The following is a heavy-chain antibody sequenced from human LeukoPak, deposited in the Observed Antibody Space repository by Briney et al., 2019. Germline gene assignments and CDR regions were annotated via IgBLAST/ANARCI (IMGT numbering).Heavy chain of an antibody. CDR3: ARPVAGQLGFDY. J-gene: IGHJ4*02. Sequence: GGSLRLSCAASGFTFSSYGMHWVRQAPGKGLEWVAVISYDGSNKYYADSVKGRFTISRDNSKNTLYLQMNSLRAEDTAVYYCARPVAGQLGFDYWGQGTLVTVSS. CDR1: GFTFSSYG. D-gene: IGHD6-19*01. V-gene: IGHV3-30*03. CDR2: ISYDGSNK.